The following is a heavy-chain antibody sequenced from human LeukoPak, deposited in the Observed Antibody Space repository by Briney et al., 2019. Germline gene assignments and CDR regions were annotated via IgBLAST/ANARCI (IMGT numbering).Heavy chain of an antibody. CDR2: IHHSGTT. CDR1: GFSINSGYY. CDR3: ARDLGSATYAF. D-gene: IGHD1-26*01. J-gene: IGHJ4*02. Sequence: SETLSLTCNDSGFSINSGYYWGWIRQPPGKGLEWIGSIHHSGTTYYNPSLKSRVAISVDTSNNQFSLKLRSVTAADTAVYYCARDLGSATYAFWGQGTLVTVSS. V-gene: IGHV4-38-2*02.